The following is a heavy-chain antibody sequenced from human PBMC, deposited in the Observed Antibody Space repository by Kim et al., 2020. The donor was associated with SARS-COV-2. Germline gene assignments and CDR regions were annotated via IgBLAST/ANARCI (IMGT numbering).Heavy chain of an antibody. D-gene: IGHD2-21*01. CDR2: ISTFDRKA. Sequence: ASVKVSCKASGYTFANYGINWVRQAPGQGLEWIAWISTFDRKANVAQKFQDRVIMTTDTSTTTVYLELRSLRSDDTALYYCARGSAHRPYYFDLSDRESLATVSS. CDR1: GYTFANYG. J-gene: IGHJ4*02. CDR3: ARGSAHRPYYFDL. V-gene: IGHV1-18*01.